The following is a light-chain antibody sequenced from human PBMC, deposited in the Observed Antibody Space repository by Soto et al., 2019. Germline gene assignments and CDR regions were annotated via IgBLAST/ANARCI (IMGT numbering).Light chain of an antibody. Sequence: QSALTQPASVSGSPGQSITISCTGTSSYVGGYNYVSWYQQHPGKAPKLMIYDVSNRPSGVSNRFSGSKSGNTASLTISGLQAEDEADYYCSSYTSSSLDVFGTGTKLTVL. J-gene: IGLJ1*01. V-gene: IGLV2-14*01. CDR2: DVS. CDR1: SSYVGGYNY. CDR3: SSYTSSSLDV.